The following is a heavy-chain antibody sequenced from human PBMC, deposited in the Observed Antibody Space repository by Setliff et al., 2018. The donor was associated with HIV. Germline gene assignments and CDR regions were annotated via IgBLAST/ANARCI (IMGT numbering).Heavy chain of an antibody. Sequence: SETLSLTCSVSGYSISNGYYWGWIRQPPGKGLEWVGTIYQTGNTYYSPSLKSRVTVSMDMSRNQFSVKLNSATAADTAVYYCARQAWHYDRDGYFINYWGQGMLVTVSS. D-gene: IGHD3-22*01. CDR3: ARQAWHYDRDGYFINY. J-gene: IGHJ4*02. CDR1: GYSISNGYY. V-gene: IGHV4-38-2*02. CDR2: IYQTGNT.